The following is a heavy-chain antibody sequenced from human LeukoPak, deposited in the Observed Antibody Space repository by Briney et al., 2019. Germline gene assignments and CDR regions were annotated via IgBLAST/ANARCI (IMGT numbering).Heavy chain of an antibody. J-gene: IGHJ4*02. V-gene: IGHV3-23*01. D-gene: IGHD6-13*01. CDR3: VREGVAASGTRGYHFDY. Sequence: GGSLRLSCAASEFDFSSHAMTWVRQAPGKGLEWVSAISISGSKTYYADSVKGRFTISRDNSKNTLYLQMNSLRAEDTAVYYCVREGVAASGTRGYHFDYWGQGTLVTVSS. CDR2: ISISGSKT. CDR1: EFDFSSHA.